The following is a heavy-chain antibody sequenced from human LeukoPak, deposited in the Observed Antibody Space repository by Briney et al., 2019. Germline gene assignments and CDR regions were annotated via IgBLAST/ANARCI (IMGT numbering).Heavy chain of an antibody. CDR3: ASTTRGGTYYYYMDV. CDR1: GFTVSSNY. Sequence: PGGSLRLSCAASGFTVSSNYMTWVRQAPGKGLEWVSVIYSGGSTYYADSVKGRFTVSRDNSKNTLYLQMNSLRAEDPAVYYCASTTRGGTYYYYMDVWGKGTTVTISS. J-gene: IGHJ6*03. CDR2: IYSGGST. V-gene: IGHV3-53*01. D-gene: IGHD1-1*01.